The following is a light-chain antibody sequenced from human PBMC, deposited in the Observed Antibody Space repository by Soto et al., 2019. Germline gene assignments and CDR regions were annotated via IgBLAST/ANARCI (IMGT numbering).Light chain of an antibody. CDR1: QTVNSDY. CDR2: ATS. J-gene: IGKJ1*01. Sequence: EIVLTQSPGTLSLSPGETATLSCRASQTVNSDYLAWFQQRPGQAPRLLIFATSRRATDIPDRFSGSGSGTDFNLAIRRLEPEEFAVYYCHQFGYSPRTFGKGTKVE. CDR3: HQFGYSPRT. V-gene: IGKV3-20*01.